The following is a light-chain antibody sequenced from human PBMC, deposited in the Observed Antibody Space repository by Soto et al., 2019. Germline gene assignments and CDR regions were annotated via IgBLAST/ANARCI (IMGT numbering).Light chain of an antibody. V-gene: IGKV3D-15*01. CDR2: GAS. Sequence: TVMTQSQGTLSVSPGERATLSCPASQSVSSKLAWYQQKPGQAPRLLIYGASTRATGIPARFSGSGSGTEFTLTISSLQSEDFAVYYCQQYNNWPPITFGQGTRLEIK. J-gene: IGKJ5*01. CDR3: QQYNNWPPIT. CDR1: QSVSSK.